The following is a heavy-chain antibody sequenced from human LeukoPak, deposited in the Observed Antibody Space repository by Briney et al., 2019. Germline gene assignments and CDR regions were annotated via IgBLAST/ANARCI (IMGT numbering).Heavy chain of an antibody. J-gene: IGHJ4*02. CDR3: ARDPGYYGSGSYYKYPFDY. Sequence: GASVKVSCKASGYTFTSYGISWVRQAPGQGLEWVGWISAYNGNTNYAQKLQGRVTMTTDTSTSTAYMELRSLRSDDTAVYYCARDPGYYGSGSYYKYPFDYWGQGTLVTVSS. V-gene: IGHV1-18*01. CDR1: GYTFTSYG. D-gene: IGHD3-10*01. CDR2: ISAYNGNT.